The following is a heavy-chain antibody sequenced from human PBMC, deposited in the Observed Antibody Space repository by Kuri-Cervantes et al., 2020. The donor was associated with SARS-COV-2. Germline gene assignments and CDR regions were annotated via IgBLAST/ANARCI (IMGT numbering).Heavy chain of an antibody. J-gene: IGHJ5*02. CDR3: ARVEDYCSGGTCYFRNNWFDP. CDR2: IYHSGST. D-gene: IGHD2-15*01. V-gene: IGHV4-38-2*01. Sequence: SETLSLTCAVSGYSISSGYYWGWIRQPPGKGLEWIGSIYHSGSTYDNPSLKSRVTISADTSKDQFSLKLSSVTAADTAVYYCARVEDYCSGGTCYFRNNWFDPWGQGTLVTVSS. CDR1: GYSISSGYY.